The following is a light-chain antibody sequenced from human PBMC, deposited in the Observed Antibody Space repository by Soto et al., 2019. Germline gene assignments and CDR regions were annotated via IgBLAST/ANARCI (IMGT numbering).Light chain of an antibody. CDR1: NIGSKS. CDR3: HVWDSSSDYYV. V-gene: IGLV3-21*02. CDR2: DDS. Sequence: LTQPHSESVAPGQTARITCGGNNIGSKSVHWYQQKPGQARVLVVYDDSDRPAGIPDRFSGSNSGDPATLTVRRVEAGDEAAFYCHVWDSSSDYYVFGTGTKVTVL. J-gene: IGLJ1*01.